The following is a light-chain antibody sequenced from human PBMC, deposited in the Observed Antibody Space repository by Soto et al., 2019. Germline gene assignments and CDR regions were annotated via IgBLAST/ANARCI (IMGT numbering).Light chain of an antibody. V-gene: IGLV2-14*01. Sequence: QSALTQPASVSGSPGQSITISCTGTSSDVDAYDYVSWYQQYSGQAPKLIIYEVSNRPSGVSNRFSGSKSGNTASLTISGLQSEDEADYYCISYTSDDVRYVFGTGTKVTVL. CDR1: SSDVDAYDY. CDR3: ISYTSDDVRYV. CDR2: EVS. J-gene: IGLJ1*01.